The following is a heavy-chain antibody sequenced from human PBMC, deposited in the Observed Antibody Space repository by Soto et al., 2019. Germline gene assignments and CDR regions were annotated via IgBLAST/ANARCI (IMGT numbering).Heavy chain of an antibody. J-gene: IGHJ4*02. CDR1: GFPFSDYY. CDR3: ARDPGDHFFEY. Sequence: PGGSLRLSCAASGFPFSDYYMNWIRQAPGKGLEWVSFITGRTGTIYYADSVKGRFTISRDNAKNSLYLQMNSLRAEDTAVYYCARDPGDHFFEYWGQGILVTVSS. V-gene: IGHV3-11*01. D-gene: IGHD7-27*01. CDR2: ITGRTGTI.